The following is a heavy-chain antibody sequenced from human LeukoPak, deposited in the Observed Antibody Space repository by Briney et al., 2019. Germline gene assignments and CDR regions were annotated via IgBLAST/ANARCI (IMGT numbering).Heavy chain of an antibody. D-gene: IGHD3-10*01. J-gene: IGHJ6*02. Sequence: SVKVSCKASGGTFSSYAISWERQAPGQGLEWMGGIIPIFGTANYAQKFQGRVTITTDESTSTAYMELSSLRSEDTAVYYCARDTPLLWRLGMDVWGQGTTVTVSS. V-gene: IGHV1-69*05. CDR3: ARDTPLLWRLGMDV. CDR1: GGTFSSYA. CDR2: IIPIFGTA.